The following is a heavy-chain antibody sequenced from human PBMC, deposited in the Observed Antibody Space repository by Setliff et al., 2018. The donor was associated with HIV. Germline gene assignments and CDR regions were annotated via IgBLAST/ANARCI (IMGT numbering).Heavy chain of an antibody. V-gene: IGHV3-33*01. CDR3: ARDYTTTFWEYNWFDL. D-gene: IGHD3-3*01. J-gene: IGHJ5*02. Sequence: GGSLRLSCAASGFILSDYGMHWVRQAPGKGLEWVAVMSYDGSKKSYAESVKGRFTISRDNSKSTLYLQMNSLRDEDTAIYYCARDYTTTFWEYNWFDLWGQGTLVTVSS. CDR2: MSYDGSKK. CDR1: GFILSDYG.